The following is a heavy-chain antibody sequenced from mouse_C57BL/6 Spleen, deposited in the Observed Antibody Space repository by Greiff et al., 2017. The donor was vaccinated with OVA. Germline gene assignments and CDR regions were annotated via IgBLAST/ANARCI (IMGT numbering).Heavy chain of an antibody. V-gene: IGHV3-6*01. CDR1: GYSITSGYY. CDR3: AREGAYYSNLYAMDY. CDR2: ISYDGSN. J-gene: IGHJ4*01. Sequence: EVQLQESGPGLVKPSQSLSLTCSVTGYSITSGYYWNWIRQFPGNKLEWMGYISYDGSNNYNPSLKNRISITRDTSKNQFFLKLNSVTTEDTATYYCAREGAYYSNLYAMDYWGQGTSVTVSS. D-gene: IGHD2-5*01.